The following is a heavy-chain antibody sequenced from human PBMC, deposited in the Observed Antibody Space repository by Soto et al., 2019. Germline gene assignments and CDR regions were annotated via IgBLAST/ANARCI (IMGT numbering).Heavy chain of an antibody. V-gene: IGHV4-34*01. J-gene: IGHJ4*02. CDR1: GGSISGYY. CDR2: INHSGST. CDR3: AREERLRYYYDSSGYPGSFDY. Sequence: SEMMSLTCGVDGGSISGYYGSWISQPQEKGLEWIGEINHSGSTNYNPSLKSRVTISVDTSKNQFSLKLSSVTAADTAVHYCAREERLRYYYDSSGYPGSFDYWGQGTLVTVSS. D-gene: IGHD3-22*01.